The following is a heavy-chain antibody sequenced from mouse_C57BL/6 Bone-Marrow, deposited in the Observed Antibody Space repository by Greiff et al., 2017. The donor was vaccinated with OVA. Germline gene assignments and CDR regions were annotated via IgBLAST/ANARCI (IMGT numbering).Heavy chain of an antibody. D-gene: IGHD1-1*01. CDR1: GYTFTDYE. V-gene: IGHV1-15*01. J-gene: IGHJ1*03. Sequence: QVRLQQSGAELVRPGASVTLSCKASGYTFTDYEMHWVKQTPVHGLEWIGAIDPETGGTAYNQKFKGKAILTADKSSSTAYMELRSLTSEDSAVYYCTRESYKEYFDVWGTGTTVTVSS. CDR2: IDPETGGT. CDR3: TRESYKEYFDV.